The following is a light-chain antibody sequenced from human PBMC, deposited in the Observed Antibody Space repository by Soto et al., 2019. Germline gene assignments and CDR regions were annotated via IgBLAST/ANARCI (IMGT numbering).Light chain of an antibody. V-gene: IGKV1-5*01. Sequence: DIQMTQSPSTLSASIGDRVTITCRASQSISSWLVWYQQKSGKAPKLLIYGASILESGVPSRFSGNGSGTAFTLTIGSLQPDDFAPYYCQQYHTYPGTFGQGTKVEV. CDR3: QQYHTYPGT. CDR2: GAS. CDR1: QSISSW. J-gene: IGKJ1*01.